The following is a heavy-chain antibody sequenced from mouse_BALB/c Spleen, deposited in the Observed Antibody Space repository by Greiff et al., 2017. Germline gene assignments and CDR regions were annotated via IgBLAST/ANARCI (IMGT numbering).Heavy chain of an antibody. V-gene: IGHV4-1*02. Sequence: EVQLQESGGGLVQPGGSLKLSCAASGFDFSRYWMSWVRQAPGKGLEWIGEINPDSSTINYTPSLKDKFIISRDNAKNTLYLQMSKVRSEDTALYYCARHGYGSTAMDYWGQGTSVTVSS. CDR1: GFDFSRYW. J-gene: IGHJ4*01. CDR2: INPDSSTI. D-gene: IGHD1-1*01. CDR3: ARHGYGSTAMDY.